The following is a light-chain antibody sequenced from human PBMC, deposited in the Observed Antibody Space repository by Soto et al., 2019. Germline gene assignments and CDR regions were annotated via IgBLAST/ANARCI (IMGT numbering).Light chain of an antibody. CDR2: KVS. J-gene: IGKJ2*01. V-gene: IGKV2-30*01. CDR3: MQGTHWPYT. Sequence: DVVMTQSPLSLPVTLGQPASISCRASRSLIYTDGNTYLNWFHQRPGQSPRRLFSKVSNRDSGDPDRFSGRGSGTDFTLKISRVEAEDVGLYYCMQGTHWPYTFGKGTKLEIK. CDR1: RSLIYTDGNTY.